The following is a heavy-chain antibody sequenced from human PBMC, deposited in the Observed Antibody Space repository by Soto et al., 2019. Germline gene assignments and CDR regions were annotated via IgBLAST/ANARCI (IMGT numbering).Heavy chain of an antibody. J-gene: IGHJ4*02. V-gene: IGHV1-18*01. CDR3: ARDLNLGLGDY. CDR2: ISVHNGNT. CDR1: GYTFTSYG. Sequence: QVQLVQSGAEVKKPGASVKVSCKASGYTFTSYGISWVRQAPGQGLEWMGWISVHNGNTKYAQKLQGRVTMTTDTTTRTAYMEVRSLRSDDTAVYYCARDLNLGLGDYWGQGTLVPVSS. D-gene: IGHD7-27*01.